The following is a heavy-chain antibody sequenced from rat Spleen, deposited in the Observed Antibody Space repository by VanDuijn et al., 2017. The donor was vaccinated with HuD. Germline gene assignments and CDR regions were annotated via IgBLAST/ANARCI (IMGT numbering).Heavy chain of an antibody. Sequence: EVQLVESGGGLVQPGRSLKLSCASSGFTFRNYGMHWIRQAPTKGLEWVASISPSGGNTFYRDSVKGRFTISRDNAKNTLYLQMNILRSEDTATYYCTRDSDIPTYYFDFWGQGVMVTVSS. V-gene: IGHV5-19*01. J-gene: IGHJ2*01. CDR3: TRDSDIPTYYFDF. CDR2: ISPSGGNT. D-gene: IGHD2-1*01. CDR1: GFTFRNYG.